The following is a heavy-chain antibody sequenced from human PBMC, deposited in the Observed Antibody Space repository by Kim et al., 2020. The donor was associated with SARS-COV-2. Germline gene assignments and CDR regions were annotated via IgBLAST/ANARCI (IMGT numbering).Heavy chain of an antibody. CDR3: ARPRHSGGPYYFDS. Sequence: ESVQGRFTISRDNSKTTLYLQMTSLRVEDTALYFCARPRHSGGPYYFDSWGQGTPVTVSS. V-gene: IGHV3-30*07. J-gene: IGHJ4*02. D-gene: IGHD6-25*01.